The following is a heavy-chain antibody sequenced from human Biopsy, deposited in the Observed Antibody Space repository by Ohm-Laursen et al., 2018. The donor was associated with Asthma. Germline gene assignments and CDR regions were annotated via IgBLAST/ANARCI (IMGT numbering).Heavy chain of an antibody. CDR2: FSVYNGNT. CDR1: GYTFNSAG. CDR3: ARAVDYSHYYGIDV. V-gene: IGHV1-18*01. J-gene: IGHJ6*02. Sequence: ASVKVSCKTSGYTFNSAGITWVRQAPGQGLEWMGWFSVYNGNTKVAQKLQDRFTMITDTSTSTAYMELRSLRSDDTAVYFCARAVDYSHYYGIDVWGQGTTVTVS. D-gene: IGHD3-10*01.